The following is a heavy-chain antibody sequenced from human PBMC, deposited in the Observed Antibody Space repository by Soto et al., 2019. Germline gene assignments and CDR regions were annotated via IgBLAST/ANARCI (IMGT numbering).Heavy chain of an antibody. V-gene: IGHV4-59*08. Sequence: QVQLQESGPGLVKPSETLSLTCTVSGGSISSYYWSWIRQPPGKGLEWIGYIYYSGSTNYNPSLKSRVTISVDTSKNQFSLKLSSVTAADTAVYYCARHVVSPDSLYGDYGPIDYWGQGTLVTVSS. CDR1: GGSISSYY. D-gene: IGHD4-17*01. CDR2: IYYSGST. J-gene: IGHJ4*02. CDR3: ARHVVSPDSLYGDYGPIDY.